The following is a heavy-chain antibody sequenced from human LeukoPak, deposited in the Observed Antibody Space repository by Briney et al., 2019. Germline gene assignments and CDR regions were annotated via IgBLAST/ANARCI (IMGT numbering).Heavy chain of an antibody. Sequence: GGSLRLSCAASGFTFSSYSMNWVGQAPGKWLEWVSSISSSSSYIYYADSVKGRFTISRDNAKNSLYLQMNSLRAEDTAVYYCARDKGIYDFWSGYYWYWGQGTLVTVSS. V-gene: IGHV3-21*01. CDR1: GFTFSSYS. CDR2: ISSSSSYI. D-gene: IGHD3-3*01. J-gene: IGHJ4*02. CDR3: ARDKGIYDFWSGYYWY.